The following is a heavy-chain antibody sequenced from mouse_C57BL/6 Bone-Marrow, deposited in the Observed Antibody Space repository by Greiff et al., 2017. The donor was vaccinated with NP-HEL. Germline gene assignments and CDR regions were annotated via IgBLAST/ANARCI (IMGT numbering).Heavy chain of an antibody. CDR3: ARGETVVALRWYFDV. CDR2: INPSNGGT. J-gene: IGHJ1*03. D-gene: IGHD1-1*01. CDR1: GYTFTSYW. Sequence: QVQLQQSGTELVKPGASVKLSCKASGYTFTSYWMHWMKQRPGQGLEWIGNINPSNGGTNYNEKFKSKATLTVDKSSSTAYMQLSSLTSEDSAVYYCARGETVVALRWYFDVWGTGTTVTVSS. V-gene: IGHV1-53*01.